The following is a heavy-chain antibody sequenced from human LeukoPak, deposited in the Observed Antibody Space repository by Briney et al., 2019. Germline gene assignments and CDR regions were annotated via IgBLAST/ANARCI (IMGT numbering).Heavy chain of an antibody. Sequence: NSSETLSLTCTVSGGSISSYYWSWIRQPPGKGLECIGYIYYSGSTNYNPSLKSRVTISIDTSKNQFSLRLTSVTAADTAVYYCATESKYYYDSSGSPFFDYWGQGTLVTVSS. CDR1: GGSISSYY. CDR2: IYYSGST. V-gene: IGHV4-4*08. J-gene: IGHJ4*02. CDR3: ATESKYYYDSSGSPFFDY. D-gene: IGHD3-22*01.